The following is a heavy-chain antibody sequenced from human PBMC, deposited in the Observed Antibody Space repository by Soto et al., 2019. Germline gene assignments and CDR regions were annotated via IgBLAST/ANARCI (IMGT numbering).Heavy chain of an antibody. CDR2: ISPGGGTT. CDR3: TRGQYYEFWGCYFTDYGMGV. Sequence: GGSLRLSCAASGFTFNNYAMSWVRQAPGKGLEWVSAISPGGGTTYYADSVKGRFTISRDNSKNTLYLQMNSLRAEDTAVYYCTRGQYYEFWGCYFTDYGMGVWGQGTTVTV. CDR1: GFTFNNYA. J-gene: IGHJ6*02. V-gene: IGHV3-23*01. D-gene: IGHD3-3*01.